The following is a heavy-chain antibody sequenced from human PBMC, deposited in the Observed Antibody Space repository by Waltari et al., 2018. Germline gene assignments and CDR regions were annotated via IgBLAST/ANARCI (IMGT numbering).Heavy chain of an antibody. J-gene: IGHJ1*01. V-gene: IGHV1-8*01. D-gene: IGHD3-9*01. CDR2: MNPNSGNT. Sequence: QVQLVQSGAEVKTPGASVKVSCQASGYTFTSYDINWVRQATGQGLEWMGWMNPNSGNTGYAQKFQGRVTMNRNTTISTAYMELISLRSEDTAVYYCACFGWFRPFQHWGQGTLVTVSS. CDR1: GYTFTSYD. CDR3: ACFGWFRPFQH.